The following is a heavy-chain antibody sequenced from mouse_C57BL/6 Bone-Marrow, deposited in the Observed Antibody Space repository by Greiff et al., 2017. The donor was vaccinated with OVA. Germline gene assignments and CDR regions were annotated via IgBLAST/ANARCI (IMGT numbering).Heavy chain of an antibody. CDR2: IRSTSNNYAT. CDR3: GRHVDGYHNYYAMDY. J-gene: IGHJ4*01. V-gene: IGHV10-1*01. D-gene: IGHD2-3*01. Sequence: DAGGGLVQPKGSLKLSCAASGFSFNTYAMNWVRQAPGKGLEWVARIRSTSNNYATYYADSVKDRYTITRDDSESMLYLQKNNLKTEDTSMYYCGRHVDGYHNYYAMDYWGQGTSVTVSS. CDR1: GFSFNTYA.